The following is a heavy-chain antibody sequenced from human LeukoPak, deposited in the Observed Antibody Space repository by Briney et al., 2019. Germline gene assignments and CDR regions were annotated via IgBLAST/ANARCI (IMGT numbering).Heavy chain of an antibody. CDR3: ARWADY. V-gene: IGHV4-30-2*01. CDR1: GVSVSSAGYY. Sequence: SQTLSLTCTVSGVSVSSAGYYWSWIRQPPGKGLEWIGYIYHSESTYYNPSLKSRVTISVDRSKNQFSLKLSSVTAADTAVYYCARWADYWGQGILVTVSS. J-gene: IGHJ4*02. CDR2: IYHSEST.